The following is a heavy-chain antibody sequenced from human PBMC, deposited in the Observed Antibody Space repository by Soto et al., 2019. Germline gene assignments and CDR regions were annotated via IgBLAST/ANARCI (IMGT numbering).Heavy chain of an antibody. V-gene: IGHV3-11*01. CDR2: ISSSGSTI. J-gene: IGHJ6*03. Sequence: GGSLRLSCAASGFTFSDYYMSWIRQAPGKGLEWVSYISSSGSTIYYADSVKGRFTISRDNAKNSLYLQMNSLRAEDTAVYYCAREVLRFLEWSQHYYMDVWGKGTTVTVSS. CDR3: AREVLRFLEWSQHYYMDV. D-gene: IGHD3-3*01. CDR1: GFTFSDYY.